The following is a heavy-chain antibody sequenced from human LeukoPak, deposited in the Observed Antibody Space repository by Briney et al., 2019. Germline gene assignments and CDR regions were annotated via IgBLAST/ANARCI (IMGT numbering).Heavy chain of an antibody. V-gene: IGHV3-30*18. D-gene: IGHD3-10*01. Sequence: GRSLRLSCAASGFTFSSYGMHWVRQAPGKGLEWVAVISYDGSNKYYADSVKGRFTISRDNSKNTLYLQMNSLRAEDTAVYYCAKVWAPMVRGVIKLFDYWGQGTLVTVSS. CDR2: ISYDGSNK. J-gene: IGHJ4*02. CDR3: AKVWAPMVRGVIKLFDY. CDR1: GFTFSSYG.